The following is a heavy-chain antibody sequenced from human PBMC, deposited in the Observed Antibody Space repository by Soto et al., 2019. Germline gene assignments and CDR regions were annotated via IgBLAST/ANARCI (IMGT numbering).Heavy chain of an antibody. J-gene: IGHJ4*02. V-gene: IGHV4-39*01. D-gene: IGHD3-22*01. CDR3: ARLESAYYSQFDY. CDR1: GGAISSSSYY. CDR2: IYYSGSA. Sequence: SETLSLTCSVSGGAISSSSYYWGWIRQPPGKDLEWIGSIYYSGSAYYNPSLKSRVTISVDTSKNHFSLRLTSVTAADTAVYYCARLESAYYSQFDYWGQGILVTVSS.